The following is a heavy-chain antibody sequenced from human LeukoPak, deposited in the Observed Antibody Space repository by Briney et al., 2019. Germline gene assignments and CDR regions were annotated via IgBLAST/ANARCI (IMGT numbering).Heavy chain of an antibody. D-gene: IGHD2-21*02. CDR3: ARVVYCGGDCYSLDYYYMDV. CDR2: ISSSSSYI. Sequence: GGSLRLSCAASGFTFSSYSMNWVRQAPGKGLEWVSSISSSSSYIYYADSVKGRFTISRDNAKNSLYLQMNSLRAEDTAVYYCARVVYCGGDCYSLDYYYMDVWGKGTTVTVSS. CDR1: GFTFSSYS. J-gene: IGHJ6*03. V-gene: IGHV3-21*01.